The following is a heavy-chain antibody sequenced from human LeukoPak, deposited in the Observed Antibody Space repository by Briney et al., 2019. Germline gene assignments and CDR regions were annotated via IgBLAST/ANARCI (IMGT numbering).Heavy chain of an antibody. CDR2: IYPGDSDT. D-gene: IGHD6-19*01. CDR1: GYSFTSYW. J-gene: IGHJ4*02. V-gene: IGHV5-51*01. CDR3: ARRRRSGIAVARYYFDH. Sequence: GESLKISCKGSGYSFTSYWIGWVRQMPGKGLEWMGIIYPGDSDTRYSPSFQGQVTISADKSISTAYLQWSSLKASDTAMYYCARRRRSGIAVARYYFDHWGQGTLVTVSS.